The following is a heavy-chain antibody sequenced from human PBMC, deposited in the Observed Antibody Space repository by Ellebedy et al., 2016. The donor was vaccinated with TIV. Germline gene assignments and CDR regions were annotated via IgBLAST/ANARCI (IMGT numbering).Heavy chain of an antibody. V-gene: IGHV3-48*04. Sequence: GESLKISCAASELNVSSNYMSWVRQAPGKGLEWISYISSDTLTTEYADSVKGRFTISRDNAKKSVYLQMKSLRAEDTAVYFCARDMGRWLQFLGFWGQGTLVTVSS. CDR2: ISSDTLTT. CDR3: ARDMGRWLQFLGF. D-gene: IGHD5-24*01. CDR1: ELNVSSNY. J-gene: IGHJ4*02.